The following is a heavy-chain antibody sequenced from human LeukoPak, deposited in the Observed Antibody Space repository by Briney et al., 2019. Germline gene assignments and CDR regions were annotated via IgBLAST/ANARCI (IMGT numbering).Heavy chain of an antibody. D-gene: IGHD4-11*01. CDR1: GYTFTSYG. CDR2: ISAYNGNT. CDR3: ARDGEYSNYVIDAFDI. Sequence: ASVKVSCKASGYTFTSYGISWVRQAPGQGLEWMGWISAYNGNTNYAQKLQGRVTMTTDTSTSTAYMELRSLRSDDTAVYYCARDGEYSNYVIDAFDIWGQGTMVTVSS. J-gene: IGHJ3*02. V-gene: IGHV1-18*01.